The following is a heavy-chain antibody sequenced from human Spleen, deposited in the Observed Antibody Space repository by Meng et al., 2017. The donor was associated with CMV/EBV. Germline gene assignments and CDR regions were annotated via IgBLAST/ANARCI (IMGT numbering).Heavy chain of an antibody. J-gene: IGHJ3*01. D-gene: IGHD2-2*01. CDR2: ITTYNGNT. Sequence: ASVKVSCKASGYTFTSYGISLVRQAPGQGLEWMGWITTYNGNTNYAQKLQGRVTMTRDTSISIAYMELTGLKSGDTAMYYCSRDCVSSNCYDAFDLWGQGTVVTVSS. V-gene: IGHV1-18*01. CDR3: SRDCVSSNCYDAFDL. CDR1: GYTFTSYG.